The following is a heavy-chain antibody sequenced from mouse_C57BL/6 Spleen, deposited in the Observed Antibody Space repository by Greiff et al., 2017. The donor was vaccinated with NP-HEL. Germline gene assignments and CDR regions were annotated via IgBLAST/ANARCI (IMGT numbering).Heavy chain of an antibody. D-gene: IGHD2-1*01. CDR1: GYAFSSSW. V-gene: IGHV1-82*01. J-gene: IGHJ4*01. CDR3: ARWVNYYAMDY. Sequence: QVQLKQSGPELVKPGASVKISCKASGYAFSSSWMNWVKQRPGKGLEWIGRIYPGDGDTNYNGKFKGKATLTADRSSSTAYMQLSSLTSEDSAVYFCARWVNYYAMDYWGQGTSVTVSS. CDR2: IYPGDGDT.